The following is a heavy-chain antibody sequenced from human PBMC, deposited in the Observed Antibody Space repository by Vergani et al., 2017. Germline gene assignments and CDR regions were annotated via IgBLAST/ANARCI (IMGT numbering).Heavy chain of an antibody. Sequence: QVQLVESGGGVVQPGRSLRLSCAASGFTFSSYAMHWVRQAPGKGLEWVAVISYDGSNKYYADSVKGRFTISRDNSKNTLCLQMNSLRAEDTAVYYCARGGYCSGGSCLHSHYWGQGTLVTVSS. CDR3: ARGGYCSGGSCLHSHY. CDR2: ISYDGSNK. J-gene: IGHJ4*02. V-gene: IGHV3-30-3*01. CDR1: GFTFSSYA. D-gene: IGHD2-15*01.